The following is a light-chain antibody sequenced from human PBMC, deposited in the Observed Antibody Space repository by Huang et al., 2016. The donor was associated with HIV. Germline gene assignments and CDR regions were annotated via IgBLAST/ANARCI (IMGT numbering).Light chain of an antibody. Sequence: DIEMTQSPDSLAVSLVERATIKCKSSQNVLYRSRNKNYLSLYQQKPGPTPKLILYWASLRETGTPDRFCGGGTGTDFTLPSSSVQAGDVAVYYCQQYFSSPPTFGGGTRVEI. CDR2: WAS. CDR3: QQYFSSPPT. CDR1: QNVLYRSRNKNY. V-gene: IGKV4-1*01. J-gene: IGKJ4*01.